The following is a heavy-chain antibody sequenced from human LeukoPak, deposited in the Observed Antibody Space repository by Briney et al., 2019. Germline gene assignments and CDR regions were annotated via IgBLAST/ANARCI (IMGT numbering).Heavy chain of an antibody. CDR1: GLTFNNYA. D-gene: IGHD2-15*01. V-gene: IGHV3-23*01. CDR3: AKAGEYCPDGSCYSENYYFDY. CDR2: ISGSGGST. Sequence: SAGSLTLTCAAYGLTFNNYALAWVRQAPGKGLEWVAGISGSGGSTFYSVKGRFTISRDNSKNSLFLQMNRLRAEDTAIYYCAKAGEYCPDGSCYSENYYFDYWGQGTLVTVSS. J-gene: IGHJ4*02.